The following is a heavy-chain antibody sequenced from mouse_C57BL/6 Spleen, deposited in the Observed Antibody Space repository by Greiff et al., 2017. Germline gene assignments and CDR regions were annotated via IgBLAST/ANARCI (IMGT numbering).Heavy chain of an antibody. CDR3: ARSRGNYAWFAY. CDR2: IYPRSGNT. CDR1: GYTFTSYG. Sequence: VQLKESGAELARPGASVKLSCKASGYTFTSYGISWVKQRTGQGLEWIGEIYPRSGNTYYNEKFKGKATLTADKSSSTAYMELRSLTSEDSAVYFCARSRGNYAWFAYWGQGTLVTVSA. J-gene: IGHJ3*01. V-gene: IGHV1-81*01. D-gene: IGHD2-1*01.